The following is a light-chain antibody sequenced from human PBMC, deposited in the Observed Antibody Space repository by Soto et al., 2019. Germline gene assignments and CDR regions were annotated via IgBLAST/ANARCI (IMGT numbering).Light chain of an antibody. V-gene: IGKV3-20*01. CDR2: AAS. CDR1: QSVSSAY. CDR3: QQYNNWPPP. Sequence: EIVLTQSPGTLSLSPGERATLSCRASQSVSSAYLAWYQQRPGQAPRLLIYAASSRATGIPDRFSGSGSGTDFTLTISRLEPEDFAVYYCQQYNNWPPPFGQGTKLEIK. J-gene: IGKJ2*01.